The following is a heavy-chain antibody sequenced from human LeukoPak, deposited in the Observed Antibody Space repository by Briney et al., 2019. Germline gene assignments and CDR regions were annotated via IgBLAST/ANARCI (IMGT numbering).Heavy chain of an antibody. CDR2: IYYSGST. V-gene: IGHV4-39*01. Sequence: SETLSLTCTVSGGSISSSSYYWGWIRQPPGKGLEWIGSIYYSGSTYYNPSLKSRFTISVDTSKNQFSLKLSSVTAADTAVYYCARKVGGGGAFDIWGQGTMVTVSS. CDR3: ARKVGGGGAFDI. J-gene: IGHJ3*02. CDR1: GGSISSSSYY. D-gene: IGHD3-16*01.